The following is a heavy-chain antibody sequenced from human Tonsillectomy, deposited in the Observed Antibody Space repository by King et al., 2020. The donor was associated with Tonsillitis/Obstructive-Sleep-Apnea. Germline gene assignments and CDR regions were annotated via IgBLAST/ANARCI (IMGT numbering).Heavy chain of an antibody. J-gene: IGHJ6*03. CDR1: GFTFTTYA. Sequence: VQLVESGGGLVQPGGSLRLSCAASGFTFTTYAMTWVRQAPGEGLEWVSSISARGGSTYYADSVKGRFTVSRDISKNTLYLQMNSLRAAETAVYHCARTGTTPYYYYMDVWGKGTTVTVSS. CDR2: ISARGGST. D-gene: IGHD1-1*01. CDR3: ARTGTTPYYYYMDV. V-gene: IGHV3-23*04.